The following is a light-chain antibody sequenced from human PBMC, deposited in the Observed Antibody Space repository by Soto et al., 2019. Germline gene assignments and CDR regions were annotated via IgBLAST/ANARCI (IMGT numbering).Light chain of an antibody. Sequence: SYELTQPPSVSLSPGQTASITCSGNKLGNKYASWYQQKPGQSPVLVLYQDTKRPSGIPERFSGSNSGYTATLTISGTQAVDEADYYCQAWDSSTAWIFGGGTKLTVL. CDR3: QAWDSSTAWI. CDR2: QDT. J-gene: IGLJ2*01. CDR1: KLGNKY. V-gene: IGLV3-1*01.